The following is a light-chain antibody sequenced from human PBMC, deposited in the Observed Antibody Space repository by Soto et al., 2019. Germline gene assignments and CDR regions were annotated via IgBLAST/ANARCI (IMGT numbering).Light chain of an antibody. CDR3: QVWISDHLV. CDR1: NIGSRS. V-gene: IGLV3-21*02. J-gene: IGLJ3*02. Sequence: SYELTQPPSVSVAPGQTARITCGGDNIGSRSVHWYQQEPGQAPVLVVYDDRDRPSGIPDRFSGSNSGNTATLTISRVEAGDEADFYCQVWISDHLVFGGGTK. CDR2: DDR.